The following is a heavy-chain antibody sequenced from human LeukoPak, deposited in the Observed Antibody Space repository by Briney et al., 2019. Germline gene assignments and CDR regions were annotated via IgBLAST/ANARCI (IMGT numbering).Heavy chain of an antibody. Sequence: SETLSLTCAVSGASITSSHWWSWARQPPGKGLEWIGEIHDSGTTNYKPSLKSRVTMSLDKSNNLISLKLTSVTAADTAVYYCATYFYGDYATHYFDFWGQGTLVTVSS. CDR1: GASITSSHW. CDR2: IHDSGTT. CDR3: ATYFYGDYATHYFDF. V-gene: IGHV4-4*02. D-gene: IGHD4-17*01. J-gene: IGHJ4*02.